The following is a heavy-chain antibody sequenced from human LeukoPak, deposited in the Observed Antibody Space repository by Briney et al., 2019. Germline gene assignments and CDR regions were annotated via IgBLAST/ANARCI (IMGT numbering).Heavy chain of an antibody. CDR2: ISSSSSKI. V-gene: IGHV3-21*01. CDR3: ARVVYDFWSAYDY. Sequence: KPGGSLRLSCAASGFTFSSYSMNWVRQAPGKGLEWVSSISSSSSKIYYADSVKGRFTISRDNAKNSLYLQMNSLRAEDTAVYYCARVVYDFWSAYDYWGQGTLVTVSS. J-gene: IGHJ4*02. D-gene: IGHD3-3*01. CDR1: GFTFSSYS.